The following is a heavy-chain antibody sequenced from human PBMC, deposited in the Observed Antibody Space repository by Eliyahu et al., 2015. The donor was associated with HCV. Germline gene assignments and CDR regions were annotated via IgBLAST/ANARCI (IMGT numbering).Heavy chain of an antibody. CDR2: IKSKAAGGPI. Sequence: EVQLVESGGGLVKPGGSLRLSCXXSXIIFTDAWXTWVRQGPGMGLEWVGRIKSKAAGGPIDYAAPVRGRFTISRDDSRNTVYLQMDSLKTEDTAVYYCAHDSSSYFSFHYWGQGTLVTVSS. D-gene: IGHD3-22*01. CDR3: AHDSSSYFSFHY. CDR1: XIIFTDAW. J-gene: IGHJ4*02. V-gene: IGHV3-15*01.